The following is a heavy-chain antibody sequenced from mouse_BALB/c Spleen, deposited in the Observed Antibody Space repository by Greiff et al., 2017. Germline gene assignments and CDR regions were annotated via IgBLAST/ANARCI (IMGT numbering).Heavy chain of an antibody. CDR3: ARRTTYYGNCFDY. CDR2: ISSGGGST. V-gene: IGHV5-12-1*01. Sequence: EVQLVESGGGLVKPGGSLKLSCAASGFALSSYDLSWVRQTPEKRLEWVAYISSGGGSTYYPDTVKGRFTSSRDNAKNTLYLQMSSLKSEDTAMYYCARRTTYYGNCFDYWGQGTTLTVSS. D-gene: IGHD2-10*01. CDR1: GFALSSYD. J-gene: IGHJ2*01.